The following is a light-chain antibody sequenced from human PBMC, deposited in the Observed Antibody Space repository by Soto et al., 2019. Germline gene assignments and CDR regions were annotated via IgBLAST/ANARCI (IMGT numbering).Light chain of an antibody. CDR3: QHYNSYSEA. V-gene: IGKV1-5*03. CDR2: KAS. J-gene: IGKJ1*01. CDR1: QSISSW. Sequence: DIQMTQSPSTLSASVGDTVTTTCRASQSISSWLAWYQQKPGKAPKLLIYKASTLKSGVPSRFSGSGSGTEFTLTISSLQPDDFATYYCQHYNSYSEALGQGTKVDI.